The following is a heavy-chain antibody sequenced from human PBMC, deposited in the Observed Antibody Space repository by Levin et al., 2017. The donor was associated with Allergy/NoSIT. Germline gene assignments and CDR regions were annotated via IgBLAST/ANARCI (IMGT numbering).Heavy chain of an antibody. D-gene: IGHD3-3*01. CDR2: IYHSGST. J-gene: IGHJ6*02. CDR3: ARDDTYYDFWSNSYYYAMDV. V-gene: IGHV4-38-2*01. CDR1: GYSISSGYY. Sequence: SQTLSLTCAVSGYSISSGYYWGWIRQPPGKGLEWIGSIYHSGSTYYNPSLKSRVTISVDTSKNQFSLKLSSVTAPDTAVYSCARDDTYYDFWSNSYYYAMDVWGQGTTVTVSS.